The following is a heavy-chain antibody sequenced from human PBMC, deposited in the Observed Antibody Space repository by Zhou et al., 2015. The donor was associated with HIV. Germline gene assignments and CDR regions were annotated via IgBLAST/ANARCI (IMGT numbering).Heavy chain of an antibody. CDR2: IIPIFGTA. J-gene: IGHJ4*02. Sequence: QVQLVQSGAEVKKPGSSVKVSCKASGGTFSSYAISWVRQAPGQGLEWMGGIIPIFGTANYAQKFQGRVTITADKSTSTAYMELSSLRSEDTAVYYCAVPRIESAARHKNPFDYWGQGTLVTVSS. CDR3: AVPRIESAARHKNPFDY. D-gene: IGHD6-6*01. CDR1: GGTFSSYA. V-gene: IGHV1-69*06.